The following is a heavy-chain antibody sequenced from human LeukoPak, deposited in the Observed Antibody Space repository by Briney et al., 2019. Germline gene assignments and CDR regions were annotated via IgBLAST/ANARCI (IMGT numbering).Heavy chain of an antibody. D-gene: IGHD5-12*01. Sequence: SSEALSLTCAVYGGSFGGYYWSWIRQPPGKGLEWIGEINHSGSTNYNPSLKSRVTISVDTSKNQFSLKLSSVTAADTAVYYCARGYDPKGSFDPWGQGTLVTVSS. CDR2: INHSGST. CDR3: ARGYDPKGSFDP. CDR1: GGSFGGYY. J-gene: IGHJ5*02. V-gene: IGHV4-34*01.